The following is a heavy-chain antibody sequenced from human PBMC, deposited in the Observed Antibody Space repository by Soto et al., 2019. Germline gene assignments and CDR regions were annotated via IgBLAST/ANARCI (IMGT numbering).Heavy chain of an antibody. CDR2: ISAYNGNT. J-gene: IGHJ6*02. D-gene: IGHD2-15*01. CDR3: ARDRDVVVVAAPYYYYYGMDV. CDR1: GYTFTSYG. V-gene: IGHV1-18*04. Sequence: ASVKVSCKASGYTFTSYGISWVRQAPGQGLEWMGWISAYNGNTNYAQKLQGRVTMTTDTSTSTAYMELRSLRSDDTAVYYCARDRDVVVVAAPYYYYYGMDVWGQGTTVPVSS.